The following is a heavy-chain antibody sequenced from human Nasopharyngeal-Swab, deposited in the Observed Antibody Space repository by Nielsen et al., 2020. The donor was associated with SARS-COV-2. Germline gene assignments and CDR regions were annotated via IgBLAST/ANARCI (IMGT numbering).Heavy chain of an antibody. CDR2: ISAYNGKT. J-gene: IGHJ3*02. V-gene: IGHV1-18*01. CDR1: GYTFTSYG. D-gene: IGHD3-16*01. CDR3: ARFWGYECQNGFDI. Sequence: ASVKVSCKASGYTFTSYGITWVRQAPGQGLEWMAWISAYNGKTNYAQNLQGRVTMTTDTSTSTAYMELRSLRSDDTAVYFCARFWGYECQNGFDIWGQGTMVTVSS.